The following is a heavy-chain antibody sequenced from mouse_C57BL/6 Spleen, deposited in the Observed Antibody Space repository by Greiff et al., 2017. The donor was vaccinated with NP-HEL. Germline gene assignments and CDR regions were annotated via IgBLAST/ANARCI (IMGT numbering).Heavy chain of an antibody. CDR2: INPGSGGT. CDR3: AREDGYGSRDY. J-gene: IGHJ2*01. CDR1: GYAFTNYL. D-gene: IGHD1-1*01. Sequence: QVQLQQSGAELVRPGTSVKVSCKASGYAFTNYLIEWVKQRPGQGLEWIGVINPGSGGTNYNEKFKGKATLTADKSSSTAYMQLSSLTSEDSAVYCCAREDGYGSRDYWGQGTTLTVSS. V-gene: IGHV1-54*01.